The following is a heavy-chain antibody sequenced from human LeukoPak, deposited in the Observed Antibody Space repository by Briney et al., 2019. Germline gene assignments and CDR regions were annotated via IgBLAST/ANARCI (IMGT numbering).Heavy chain of an antibody. J-gene: IGHJ6*03. CDR3: ARMAEGIAVAGTRYYYYMDV. D-gene: IGHD6-19*01. Sequence: GTLRLSCAASGFTFSSYSMNWVRQAPGKGLEWVSSISSSSSYLYYADPGRGRFTIARANAKNYLYLHMHSLRAAATAVFFCARMAEGIAVAGTRYYYYMDVGGKGTTVTVPS. CDR1: GFTFSSYS. CDR2: ISSSSSYL. V-gene: IGHV3-21*01.